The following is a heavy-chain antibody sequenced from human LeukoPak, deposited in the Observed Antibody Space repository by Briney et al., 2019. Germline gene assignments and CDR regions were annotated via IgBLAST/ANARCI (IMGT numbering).Heavy chain of an antibody. CDR3: AREVKAVPGDESFDY. CDR1: GFTFSDYY. D-gene: IGHD6-19*01. V-gene: IGHV3-11*05. Sequence: GGSLRLSCAASGFTFSDYYMSWIRQAPGKGLEWVSYISSSSSYTNYADSVKGRFTISRDNAKNSLYLQMNSLRAEDTAVYYCAREVKAVPGDESFDYWDQGTLVTVSS. J-gene: IGHJ4*02. CDR2: ISSSSSYT.